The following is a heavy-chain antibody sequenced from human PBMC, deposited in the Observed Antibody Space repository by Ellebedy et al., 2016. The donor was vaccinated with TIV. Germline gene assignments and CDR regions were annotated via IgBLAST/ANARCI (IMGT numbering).Heavy chain of an antibody. Sequence: AASVKVSCKASGYTFTTYFMHWVRQAPGQGFEWMGRINPSDGSTDYAQKFQGRVIMTRDTSTSTVYMEMSSLRSEDTAVYYCARPFQHGYNYGNVDYWGQGTLVTVSS. V-gene: IGHV1-46*01. D-gene: IGHD5-24*01. CDR3: ARPFQHGYNYGNVDY. J-gene: IGHJ4*02. CDR2: INPSDGST. CDR1: GYTFTTYF.